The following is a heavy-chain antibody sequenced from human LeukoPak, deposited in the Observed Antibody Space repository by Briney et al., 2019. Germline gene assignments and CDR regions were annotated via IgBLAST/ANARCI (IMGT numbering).Heavy chain of an antibody. J-gene: IGHJ5*02. D-gene: IGHD3-10*01. CDR1: GGSISTYY. V-gene: IGHV4-59*01. Sequence: SEALSLTCILSGGSISTYYWSWIRQPPGKGLEWIGYIYYTGSTTYNPSLKSRVSISVDTSKNKFSLDLNSVSAADTAVYYCARGRGDSRGTSFDPWGQGTLVTVSS. CDR3: ARGRGDSRGTSFDP. CDR2: IYYTGST.